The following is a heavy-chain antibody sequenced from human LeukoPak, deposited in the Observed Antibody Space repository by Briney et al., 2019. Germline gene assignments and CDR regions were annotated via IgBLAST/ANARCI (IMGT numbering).Heavy chain of an antibody. J-gene: IGHJ4*02. V-gene: IGHV4-59*01. CDR3: AREIADARSSGIDY. Sequence: SETLSLTCTVSGGSISSYYWSWIRQPPGKGLEWIGYIYYSGSTNYNPSLKSRVTISVDTSKNQFSLKLSSVTAADTAVYYCAREIADARSSGIDYWGQGTLVTVSS. CDR2: IYYSGST. D-gene: IGHD3-22*01. CDR1: GGSISSYY.